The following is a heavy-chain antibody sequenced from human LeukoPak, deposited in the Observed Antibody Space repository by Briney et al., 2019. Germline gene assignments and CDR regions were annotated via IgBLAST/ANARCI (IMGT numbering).Heavy chain of an antibody. Sequence: PSETLSLTCTVSGGSISSSSYYWGWIRQPPGKGLEWIGSIYYSGSTYYNPSLKSRVTISVDTSKNQFSLKMRSVTAADTAVYYCARLSVVRGVIMSNAFDVWGQGTMVTVSS. CDR1: GGSISSSSYY. V-gene: IGHV4-39*01. CDR2: IYYSGST. J-gene: IGHJ3*01. CDR3: ARLSVVRGVIMSNAFDV. D-gene: IGHD3-10*01.